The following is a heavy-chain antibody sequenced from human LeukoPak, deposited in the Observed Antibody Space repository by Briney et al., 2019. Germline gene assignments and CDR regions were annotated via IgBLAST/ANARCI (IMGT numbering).Heavy chain of an antibody. J-gene: IGHJ4*02. Sequence: ASVKVSCKASGCTFTSHDINWVRQATGQGLEWMGWMSPKTGKTGYASRFQGRVTMTSNPSISTAYLELSSLRSDDTAVYYCARTPTGGDIDYWGQGTLVTVSS. V-gene: IGHV1-8*01. CDR2: MSPKTGKT. CDR3: ARTPTGGDIDY. D-gene: IGHD2-21*02. CDR1: GCTFTSHD.